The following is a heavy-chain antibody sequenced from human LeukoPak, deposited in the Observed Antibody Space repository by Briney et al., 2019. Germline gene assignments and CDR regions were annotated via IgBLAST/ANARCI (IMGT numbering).Heavy chain of an antibody. Sequence: ASVKVSCKASGYTFTSYGISWVRQAPGQGLEWMGWISAYNGNTNYAQKLQGRVTMTTDTSTSTAYMELRSLRSEDMAVYYCARDRGYSGYDHDFDYWGQGTLVTVSS. CDR2: ISAYNGNT. CDR1: GYTFTSYG. D-gene: IGHD5-12*01. J-gene: IGHJ4*02. CDR3: ARDRGYSGYDHDFDY. V-gene: IGHV1-18*03.